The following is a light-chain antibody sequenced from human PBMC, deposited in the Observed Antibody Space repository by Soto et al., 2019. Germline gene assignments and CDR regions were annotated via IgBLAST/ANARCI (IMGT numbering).Light chain of an antibody. V-gene: IGKV3-15*01. Sequence: IWMEPTPWAQSVVARESTTLSCRAHQNYSSNLAWYQQKPGQAPRLLISDASTRATGIPARFSGSGSGTEFTLTISSLQSEDLAVYHCQQYNNWPALTFGGGTKVDIK. CDR1: QNYSSN. CDR3: QQYNNWPALT. CDR2: DAS. J-gene: IGKJ4*01.